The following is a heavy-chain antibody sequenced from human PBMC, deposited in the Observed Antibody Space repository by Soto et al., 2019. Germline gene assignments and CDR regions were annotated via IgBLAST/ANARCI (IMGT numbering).Heavy chain of an antibody. CDR1: GGSFSGYY. V-gene: IGHV4-34*01. CDR3: ARAYDSSGYPDY. J-gene: IGHJ4*02. D-gene: IGHD3-22*01. Sequence: PSETLSLTCAVYGGSFSGYYWSWIRQPPGKGLEWIGEINHSGSTNYNPSLKSRVTISVDTSKNKFSLKLSSVNAEDKAVYYCARAYDSSGYPDYWRQGKMVTVS. CDR2: INHSGST.